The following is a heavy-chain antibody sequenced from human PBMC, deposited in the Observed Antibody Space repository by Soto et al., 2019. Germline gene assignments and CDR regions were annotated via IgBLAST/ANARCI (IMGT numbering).Heavy chain of an antibody. CDR3: ARATYGSGNFREYVGR. J-gene: IGHJ1*01. CDR1: GFTFSNFA. Sequence: EVQLLESEGGLVQPGGSLRLSCAASGFTFSNFAMIWVRQAPGKGLDWVSAISGSGGSTYYADSVKGRFTISRHNSKNTLSLQMNSLRAEDTAVYYCARATYGSGNFREYVGRWGQGTLVTVSS. CDR2: ISGSGGST. D-gene: IGHD3-10*01. V-gene: IGHV3-23*01.